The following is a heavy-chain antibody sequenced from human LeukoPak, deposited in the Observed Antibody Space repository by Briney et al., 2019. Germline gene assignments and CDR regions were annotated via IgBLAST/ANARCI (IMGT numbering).Heavy chain of an antibody. J-gene: IGHJ3*01. V-gene: IGHV3-48*01. CDR1: GFTFSPYT. D-gene: IGHD6-6*01. Sequence: PGGSLRLSCAASGFTFSPYTMHWFRQPPGKGLEWISYINTGSTTIHYADSVKGRFTISRDNAKNSLDLQLNSLRAEDTAVYYCARDSSVCAFDVWGQGTMVTVSS. CDR3: ARDSSVCAFDV. CDR2: INTGSTTI.